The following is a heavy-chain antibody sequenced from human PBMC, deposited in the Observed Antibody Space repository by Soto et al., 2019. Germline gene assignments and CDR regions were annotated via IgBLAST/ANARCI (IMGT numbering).Heavy chain of an antibody. D-gene: IGHD6-25*01. Sequence: GRSLRTYCATSGCSDSSYTMVVARQAPGKGLEWVSAINCSGGSTYYADSVKGRFTISRDNSKNTLYLQMNSLRPEDTAVYYCAKYLTAAIADRPSYYSGMEFWGQGTTVTVTS. V-gene: IGHV3-23*01. J-gene: IGHJ6*02. CDR2: INCSGGST. CDR3: AKYLTAAIADRPSYYSGMEF. CDR1: GCSDSSYT.